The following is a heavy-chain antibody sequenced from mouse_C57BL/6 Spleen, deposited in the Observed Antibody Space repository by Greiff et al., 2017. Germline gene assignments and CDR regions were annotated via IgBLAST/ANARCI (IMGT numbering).Heavy chain of an antibody. CDR1: GFTFTDYY. V-gene: IGHV7-3*01. J-gene: IGHJ1*03. Sequence: EVQLQESGGGLVQPGGSLSLSCAASGFTFTDYYMSWVRQPPGKALEWLGFIRNKANGYTTEYSASVKGRFTISRDNSQSILDLQMNALRAEDSATYYCARYAYGSSYWYFDVWGTGTTVTVSS. CDR3: ARYAYGSSYWYFDV. D-gene: IGHD1-1*01. CDR2: IRNKANGYTT.